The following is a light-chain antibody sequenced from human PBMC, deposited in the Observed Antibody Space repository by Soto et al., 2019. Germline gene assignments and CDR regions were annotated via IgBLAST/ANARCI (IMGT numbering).Light chain of an antibody. J-gene: IGKJ3*01. V-gene: IGKV3-11*01. CDR3: QQRTNWLT. CDR1: QNVSTY. CDR2: DAS. Sequence: EIVLTQSPATLSLSPGERATLSCRASQNVSTYLAWYQQKPGQAPRLLIYDASNRATGIPARFSGSGSGSDFTLTISSLGPEDFAAYYCQQRTNWLTFGPGTKVDIK.